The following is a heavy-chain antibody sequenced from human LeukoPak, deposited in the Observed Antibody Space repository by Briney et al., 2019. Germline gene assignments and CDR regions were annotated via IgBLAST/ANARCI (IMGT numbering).Heavy chain of an antibody. Sequence: SETLSLTCAVYGGSFSGYYWSWIRQPPGKGLEWIGEINHSGSTNYNPSLKSRVTISVDTTKNQLSLKLRTATAADTAVYYCARGRTSYYGSGSYSRPFDYWGQGTLVTVSS. D-gene: IGHD3-10*01. CDR1: GGSFSGYY. CDR2: INHSGST. CDR3: ARGRTSYYGSGSYSRPFDY. V-gene: IGHV4-34*01. J-gene: IGHJ4*02.